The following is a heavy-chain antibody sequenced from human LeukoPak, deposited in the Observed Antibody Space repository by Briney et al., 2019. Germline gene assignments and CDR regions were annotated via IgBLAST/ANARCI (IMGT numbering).Heavy chain of an antibody. CDR2: TYYKSAWYN. CDR3: ARGTGWPQFDY. CDR1: GDSVSRDSIA. D-gene: IGHD6-19*01. Sequence: SQTLSLTCAISGDSVSRDSIAWNWIRQSPSRGLEWLGRTYYKSAWYNDYAVSVKGRITINPDTSKNQFSLQLNSVTPEDTAVYYCARGTGWPQFDYWGQGTLVTVSS. J-gene: IGHJ4*02. V-gene: IGHV6-1*01.